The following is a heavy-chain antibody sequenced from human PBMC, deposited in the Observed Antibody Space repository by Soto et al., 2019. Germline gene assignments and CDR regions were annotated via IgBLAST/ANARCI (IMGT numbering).Heavy chain of an antibody. V-gene: IGHV2-5*02. J-gene: IGHJ4*02. Sequence: QITLKESGPTLVKPTQPLTLTCTFSGFSLSSTRVAVGWIRQPPGKALEWLALIYWDDDKRYSPFLKSRLTITKDTSKNQVVLTMTTMNPVDTDTYYCAHSVVAGLGYYFDYWGQGTLVTVSS. CDR2: IYWDDDK. CDR3: AHSVVAGLGYYFDY. D-gene: IGHD6-19*01. CDR1: GFSLSSTRVA.